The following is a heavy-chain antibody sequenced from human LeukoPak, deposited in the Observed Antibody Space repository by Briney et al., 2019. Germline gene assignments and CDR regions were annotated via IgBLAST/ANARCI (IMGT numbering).Heavy chain of an antibody. D-gene: IGHD2-21*02. CDR3: ARDRLGDRPSFFDY. J-gene: IGHJ4*02. Sequence: GGSLRLSCAASGFTFSSYSMNWVRQAPGKGLEWVSSISSSSSYIYYADSVKGRFTISRDNAKNSLYLQMNSLRAEDTAVYYCARDRLGDRPSFFDYWGQGTLVTVSS. CDR2: ISSSSSYI. CDR1: GFTFSSYS. V-gene: IGHV3-21*01.